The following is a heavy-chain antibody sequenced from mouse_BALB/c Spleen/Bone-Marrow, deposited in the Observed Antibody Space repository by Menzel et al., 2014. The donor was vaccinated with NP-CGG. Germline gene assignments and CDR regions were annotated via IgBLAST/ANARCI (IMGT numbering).Heavy chain of an antibody. J-gene: IGHJ3*01. CDR1: GFSLTSYG. CDR2: IWAGGST. CDR3: ARVSSTMITTVFAY. V-gene: IGHV2-9*02. D-gene: IGHD2-4*01. Sequence: QVQLQQSGPGLVAPSQSLSITCTVSGFSLTSYGVHWVRQPPGKGLEWLGVIWAGGSTNYNSALMSRLSIGKDNSKSQVFLKMNSLQTDDTAMYYCARVSSTMITTVFAYWGQGTLVTVSA.